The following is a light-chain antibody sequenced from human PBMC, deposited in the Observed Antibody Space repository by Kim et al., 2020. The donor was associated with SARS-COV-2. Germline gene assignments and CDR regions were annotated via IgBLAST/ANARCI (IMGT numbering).Light chain of an antibody. V-gene: IGLV2-23*02. J-gene: IGLJ3*02. CDR1: SSDVGSYNL. Sequence: GQSITISCTGTSSDVGSYNLVSWYQQHPGKAPKLMIYEVSKRPSGVFNRFSGSKSGNTASLTISGLQAEDEADYYCCSYAGSSTWVFGGGTQLTVL. CDR3: CSYAGSSTWV. CDR2: EVS.